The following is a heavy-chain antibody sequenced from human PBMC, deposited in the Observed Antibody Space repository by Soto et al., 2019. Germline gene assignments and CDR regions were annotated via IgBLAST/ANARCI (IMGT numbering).Heavy chain of an antibody. CDR3: ASQDHSRSSSGWSDP. CDR1: GDSISSSY. J-gene: IGHJ5*02. Sequence: SETLSLTCTISGDSISSSYWNWIRQPPGKGLEWIGYMYYSGSTNYNPSLKSRVTISVDTSRNQFSLKLTSVTAADTAVYYCASQDHSRSSSGWSDPWAQGTLVTVSS. V-gene: IGHV4-59*01. D-gene: IGHD6-6*01. CDR2: MYYSGST.